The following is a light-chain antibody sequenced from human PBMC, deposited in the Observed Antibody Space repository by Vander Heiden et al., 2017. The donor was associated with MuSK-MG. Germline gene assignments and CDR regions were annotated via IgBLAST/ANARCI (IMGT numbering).Light chain of an antibody. CDR2: AAS. J-gene: IGKJ1*01. CDR1: QSISSY. CDR3: QQSDSTPRT. Sequence: DIQMTQSPSSLSASVGDRVTITCRASQSISSYLNWYQQKPGTAPKLLIFAASSLQSGVPSRFSGSVSRTDFNISGSGSGTAFTLTISSLQPEDFATYYCQQSDSTPRTFSQGTKVEIK. V-gene: IGKV1-39*01.